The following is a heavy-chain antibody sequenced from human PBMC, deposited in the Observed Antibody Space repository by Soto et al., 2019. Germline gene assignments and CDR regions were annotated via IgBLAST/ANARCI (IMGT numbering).Heavy chain of an antibody. D-gene: IGHD5-12*01. CDR2: IYYSGST. CDR1: GGSFSSSSYY. CDR3: AREMATINYFDY. Sequence: SETLSLTCAVYGGSFSSSSYYWGWIRQPPGKGLEWIGSIYYSGSTYYNPSLKSRVTISVDTSKNQFSLKLSSVTAADTAVYYCAREMATINYFDYWGQGTLVTVSS. J-gene: IGHJ4*02. V-gene: IGHV4-39*02.